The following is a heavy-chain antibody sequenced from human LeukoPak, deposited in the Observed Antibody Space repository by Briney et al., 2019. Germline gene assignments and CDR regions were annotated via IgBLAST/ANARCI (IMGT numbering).Heavy chain of an antibody. V-gene: IGHV3-21*01. CDR3: AREGTDAFDI. Sequence: PGGSLRLSCGASGLTFSTYTMNWVRRAPGKGLGWVSSSSSSSNYIYYADSVKGRFTISRDNAKNSLYLQMNSLRAEDTAVYYCAREGTDAFDIWGQGTMVTVSS. J-gene: IGHJ3*02. CDR2: SSSSSNYI. CDR1: GLTFSTYT.